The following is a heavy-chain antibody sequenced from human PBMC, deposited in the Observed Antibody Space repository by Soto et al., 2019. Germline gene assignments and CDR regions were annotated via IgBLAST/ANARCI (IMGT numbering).Heavy chain of an antibody. CDR1: GGSVSSGSYY. V-gene: IGHV4-61*01. CDR2: IYYSGST. D-gene: IGHD6-13*01. J-gene: IGHJ5*02. Sequence: PSETLPLTFTVSGGSVSSGSYYWSCIRQPPWKGLEWIGYIYYSGSTKYNPSLKSRVTISVDTSKNQFSLKLSSVTAADKAVYYCARADSSSWYLEPWFDPWGQGTLVTVSS. CDR3: ARADSSSWYLEPWFDP.